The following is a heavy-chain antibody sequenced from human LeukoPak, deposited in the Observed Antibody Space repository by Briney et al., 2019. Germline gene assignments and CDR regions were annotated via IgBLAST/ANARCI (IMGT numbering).Heavy chain of an antibody. J-gene: IGHJ4*02. CDR1: GGSISVGDYY. Sequence: MTSETLSLTCTVSGGSISVGDYYWSWIRQHPGRGLEWIGYIYYSGSTYYNPSLKSRLTISIDSSKNQFSLEVNSVTAADTAFYYCARVRGVITNYFDYWGQGILVTVSS. D-gene: IGHD3-10*01. CDR2: IYYSGST. CDR3: ARVRGVITNYFDY. V-gene: IGHV4-31*03.